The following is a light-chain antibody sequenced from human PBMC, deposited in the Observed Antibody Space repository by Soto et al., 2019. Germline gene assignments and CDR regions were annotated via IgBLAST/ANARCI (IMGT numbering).Light chain of an antibody. J-gene: IGKJ1*01. CDR2: ATS. CDR3: QHHNDFSWT. CDR1: QSISIL. Sequence: DIHLTQSPSTLSASVGDRVTITARASQSISILLAWYQQKPGKAPNLLIYATSTLETGVSSRFSGSGSGTEFTLTISSLQPDDSATYYCQHHNDFSWTFGQGTKVEIK. V-gene: IGKV1-5*03.